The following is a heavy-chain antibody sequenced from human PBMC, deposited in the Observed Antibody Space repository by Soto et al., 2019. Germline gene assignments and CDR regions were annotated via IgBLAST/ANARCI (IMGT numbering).Heavy chain of an antibody. CDR2: VFHTGTAY. D-gene: IGHD3-3*01. V-gene: IGHV4-30-4*01. Sequence: PSETLSLTCTVSGGSIRSGDYYWTWIRQPPGKGLEWIGYVFHTGTAYYYNPSLKRRVNVSIDTSKNQFSLKLNSVTAADTAIYYCVRDSVRFGPAFDSWGQGTQVTVSS. J-gene: IGHJ4*02. CDR1: GGSIRSGDYY. CDR3: VRDSVRFGPAFDS.